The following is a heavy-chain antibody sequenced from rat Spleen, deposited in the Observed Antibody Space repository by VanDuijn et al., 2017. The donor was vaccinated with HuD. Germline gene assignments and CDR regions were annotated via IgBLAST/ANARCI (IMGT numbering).Heavy chain of an antibody. CDR1: GLSFSNYD. Sequence: EVQLVESGGGLVRPGRSMKLSCAASGLSFSNYDMAWVRQAPTKGLEWVAMIIYDASRIYYRDSVKGRFTISRDTAQNTLYLQMNSLRSEDTATYYCTRETGYNTYFDYWGQGVMVTASS. J-gene: IGHJ2*01. V-gene: IGHV5-29*01. CDR3: TRETGYNTYFDY. D-gene: IGHD1-4*01. CDR2: IIYDASRI.